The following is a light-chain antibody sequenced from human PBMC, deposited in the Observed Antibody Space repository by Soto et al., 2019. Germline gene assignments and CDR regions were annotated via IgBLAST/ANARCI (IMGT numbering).Light chain of an antibody. Sequence: QSALTQPASVSGSPGQSITISCTGTNSDVGGYNYVSWYRQHPGKAPKLMIYEVSNRPSGVSNRFSGSKSGNTASLTISGLQAEDEADYYCSSYTSSSTLYVFGTGTKLTVL. CDR1: NSDVGGYNY. CDR3: SSYTSSSTLYV. V-gene: IGLV2-14*01. J-gene: IGLJ1*01. CDR2: EVS.